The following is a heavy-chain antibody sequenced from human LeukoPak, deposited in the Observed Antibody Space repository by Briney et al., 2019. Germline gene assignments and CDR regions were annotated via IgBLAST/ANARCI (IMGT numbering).Heavy chain of an antibody. V-gene: IGHV3-30*02. Sequence: PGGSLRLSCAASGFTFSSYGMQWVRQAPGKGLEWVAFMRYDGSNKSYADSVKGRFTISGDYSKNTLYLQMNSLRVEDTAVYYCAKDLLGDGSGYYLGLEFDYWGQGTLVTVSS. J-gene: IGHJ4*02. CDR3: AKDLLGDGSGYYLGLEFDY. CDR1: GFTFSSYG. D-gene: IGHD3-22*01. CDR2: MRYDGSNK.